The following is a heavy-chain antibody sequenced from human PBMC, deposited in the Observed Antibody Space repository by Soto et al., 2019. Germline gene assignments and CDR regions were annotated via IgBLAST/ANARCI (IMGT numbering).Heavy chain of an antibody. CDR2: VHHAGST. Sequence: SETLSLTCVVSGGSINSNKWWMWVRQSPGTGLEWIGEVHHAGSTNYNPSLKSRVTLSVDKSKNQFSLKMTSVTAADTAVYFCARGGNRYSTTASGVGGFDFWGQGTLVTV. CDR3: ARGGNRYSTTASGVGGFDF. V-gene: IGHV4-4*02. D-gene: IGHD2-8*01. CDR1: GGSINSNKW. J-gene: IGHJ4*02.